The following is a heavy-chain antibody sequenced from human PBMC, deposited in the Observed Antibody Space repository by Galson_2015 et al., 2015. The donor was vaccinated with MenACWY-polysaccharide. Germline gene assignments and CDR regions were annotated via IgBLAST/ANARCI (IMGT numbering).Heavy chain of an antibody. CDR2: IYPGNSDS. V-gene: IGHV5-51*01. CDR3: ARVGGGFHYYQYGLDV. Sequence: QSGAGGEKPGESLKISCKGSGYRFTDYWIAWARQMPGKGLEWVGIIYPGNSDSRYSPSFQGQVSMSADKAIGTAYLQWSSLKASDTAMYYCARVGGGFHYYQYGLDVWGQGTTVTVSS. CDR1: GYRFTDYW. J-gene: IGHJ6*01. D-gene: IGHD3-16*01.